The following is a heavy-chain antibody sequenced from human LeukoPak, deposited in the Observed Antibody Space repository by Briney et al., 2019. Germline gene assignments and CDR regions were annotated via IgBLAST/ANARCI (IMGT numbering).Heavy chain of an antibody. J-gene: IGHJ6*02. CDR3: ARAEPSILRFLERVRYYYYGMDV. Sequence: PGGSLRLSCAASGFTFSSYWMHWVRQAPGKGLEWVANIKQDGSEKYYVDSVKGRFTISRDNAKNSLYLQMNSLRAEDTAVYYCARAEPSILRFLERVRYYYYGMDVWGQGTTVTVSS. CDR2: IKQDGSEK. V-gene: IGHV3-7*01. CDR1: GFTFSSYW. D-gene: IGHD3-3*01.